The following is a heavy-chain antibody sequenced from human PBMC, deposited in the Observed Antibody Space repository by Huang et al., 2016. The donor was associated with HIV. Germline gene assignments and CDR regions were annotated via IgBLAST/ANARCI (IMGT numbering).Heavy chain of an antibody. Sequence: QVQLVQSGAEVKKPGASVKVSCKASVYTFTGDYMHWVRQAPGQGLEWRGWINPKSCGTNYAQKCQGRVTMTRETSISTAYMELSRLRSDDTAVYYCAREVVSATGYYYYGMDVWGQGTTVTVSS. CDR2: INPKSCGT. CDR3: AREVVSATGYYYYGMDV. V-gene: IGHV1-2*02. D-gene: IGHD2-15*01. J-gene: IGHJ6*02. CDR1: VYTFTGDY.